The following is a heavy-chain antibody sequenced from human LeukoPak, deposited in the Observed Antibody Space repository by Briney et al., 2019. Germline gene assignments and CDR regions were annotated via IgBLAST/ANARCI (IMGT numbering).Heavy chain of an antibody. D-gene: IGHD6-19*01. Sequence: PGGSLRLSCAASGFTFDDYAMHWVRQAPGKGLEWVSGISWNSGSIGYADSVKGRFTISRDNAKNSLYLQMNSLRAEDTALYYCAKDIESGWYSGPVGDYWGQGTLVTVSS. V-gene: IGHV3-9*01. CDR2: ISWNSGSI. CDR3: AKDIESGWYSGPVGDY. CDR1: GFTFDDYA. J-gene: IGHJ4*02.